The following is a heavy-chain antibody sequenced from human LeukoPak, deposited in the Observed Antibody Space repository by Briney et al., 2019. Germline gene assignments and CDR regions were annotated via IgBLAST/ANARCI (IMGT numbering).Heavy chain of an antibody. D-gene: IGHD1-26*01. CDR3: ARGGRRAGLGP. V-gene: IGHV4-34*01. CDR1: GGSFSGYY. Sequence: SETLSLTCAVYGGSFSGYYWSWIRQPPGKGLEWIEEINHSGSTNYNPSLKSRVTISVDTSKNQFSLKLSSVTAADTAVYYCARGGRRAGLGPWGQGTLVTVSS. CDR2: INHSGST. J-gene: IGHJ5*02.